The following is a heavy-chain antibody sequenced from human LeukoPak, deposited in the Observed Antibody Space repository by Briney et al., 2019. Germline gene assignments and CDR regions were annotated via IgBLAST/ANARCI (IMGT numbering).Heavy chain of an antibody. Sequence: GGSLRLSCAASGFTFTSYSMNWVRQAPGKGLEWVPYISSSSSIIYYADSVKGRFTISRDNAKNSLYLQMNSLRAEDTAVYYCARDRVRGRVDYWGQGTLVTVSS. J-gene: IGHJ4*02. CDR2: ISSSSSII. CDR1: GFTFTSYS. D-gene: IGHD3-10*01. CDR3: ARDRVRGRVDY. V-gene: IGHV3-48*04.